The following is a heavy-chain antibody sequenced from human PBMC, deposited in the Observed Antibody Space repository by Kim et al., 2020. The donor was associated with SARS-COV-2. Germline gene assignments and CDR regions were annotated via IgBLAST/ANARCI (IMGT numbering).Heavy chain of an antibody. CDR2: INHSGST. Sequence: SETLSLTCAVFGGSFSGYYWSWIRQPPGKGLEWIGEINHSGSTNYNPSLKSRLTISVDTSKNQFSLKLSSVTAADTAVYYCARAPRDYDFWSGYRVAYYGMDAWGQGTTVTVSS. J-gene: IGHJ6*02. CDR3: ARAPRDYDFWSGYRVAYYGMDA. CDR1: GGSFSGYY. V-gene: IGHV4-34*01. D-gene: IGHD3-3*01.